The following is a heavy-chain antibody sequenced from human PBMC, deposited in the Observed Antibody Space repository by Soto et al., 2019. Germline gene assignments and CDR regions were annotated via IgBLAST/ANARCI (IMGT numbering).Heavy chain of an antibody. V-gene: IGHV3-30*18. D-gene: IGHD1-1*01. J-gene: IGHJ4*02. CDR2: ISYDGNVA. CDR3: AKEGPITNWYFDY. Sequence: QVQLVESAGGVVQPGRSLRLSCAASGFTFSNYGMHWVRQAPGKGLEWVTVISYDGNVAYYADSVKGRFTSSRDNSKNTLYLQMNSLRTEDTAVYYSAKEGPITNWYFDYWGQGTLVTVSS. CDR1: GFTFSNYG.